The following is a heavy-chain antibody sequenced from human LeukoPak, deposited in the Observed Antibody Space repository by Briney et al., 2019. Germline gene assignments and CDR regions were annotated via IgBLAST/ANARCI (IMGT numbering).Heavy chain of an antibody. D-gene: IGHD4-23*01. Sequence: GGSLRLSCTGSGFTLSSYAMNWVRRAPGQGLEWVSSISSSSSVIYYTDSVKGRFTISRDNAKNSLYLQMNSLRAEDTAVYYCVTDYGGSSGAFDIWGQGTMVTVSS. CDR2: ISSSSSVI. CDR1: GFTLSSYA. J-gene: IGHJ3*02. V-gene: IGHV3-21*01. CDR3: VTDYGGSSGAFDI.